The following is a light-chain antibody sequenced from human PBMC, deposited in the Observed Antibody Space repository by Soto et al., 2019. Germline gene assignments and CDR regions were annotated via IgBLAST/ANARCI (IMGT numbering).Light chain of an antibody. CDR3: QQYGSSPPLT. V-gene: IGKV3-20*01. J-gene: IGKJ4*01. CDR2: GAS. Sequence: EIVLTQSPGTLSLSPGERATLSWMASQSVSSSYLAWYQQKPGQAPRLLIYGASSRAAGIPDRFSGSGSGTDFALTISRLEPEDFAVYYCQQYGSSPPLTFGGGTKVDIK. CDR1: QSVSSSY.